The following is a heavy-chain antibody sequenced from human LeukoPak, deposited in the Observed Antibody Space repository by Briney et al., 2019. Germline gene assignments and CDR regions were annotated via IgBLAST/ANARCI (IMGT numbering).Heavy chain of an antibody. V-gene: IGHV3-33*01. J-gene: IGHJ4*02. CDR2: IWYDGSNK. D-gene: IGHD6-19*01. CDR1: GFTFSSYG. Sequence: GRSLRLSCAASGFTFSSYGMHWVRQAPGKGLEWVAVIWYDGSNKYYADSVKGRFTISRDNSKNTLYLQMNRLRAEDTAVYYCARVLRIYSSGWYSLGYWGQGTLVTVSS. CDR3: ARVLRIYSSGWYSLGY.